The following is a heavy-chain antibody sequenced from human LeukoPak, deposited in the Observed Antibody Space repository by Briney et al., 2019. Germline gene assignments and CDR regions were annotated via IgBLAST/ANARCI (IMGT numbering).Heavy chain of an antibody. V-gene: IGHV5-10-1*01. CDR3: ARLPYYYDFSGYYIDY. Sequence: GESLKISCKGSGYSFTSYWISWVRQMPGKGLEWMGTIDPSDSYTNYSPSFQGHVTISTDKSISTAYMQWSSLKASDTATYYCARLPYYYDFSGYYIDYWGQGTLVTVSS. CDR1: GYSFTSYW. CDR2: IDPSDSYT. D-gene: IGHD3-22*01. J-gene: IGHJ4*02.